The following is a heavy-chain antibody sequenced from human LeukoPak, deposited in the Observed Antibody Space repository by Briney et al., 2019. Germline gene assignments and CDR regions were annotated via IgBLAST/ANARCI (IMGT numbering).Heavy chain of an antibody. CDR3: AKDTNPYHYYGSGSYYDY. D-gene: IGHD3-10*01. V-gene: IGHV3-43*01. CDR2: ISWDGGST. Sequence: GGSLRLSCAASGFTFDDYTMHWVRHAPGKGLEWVSLISWDGGSTYYADSVKGRFTISRDNSKNSLYLQMNSLRTEDTALYYCAKDTNPYHYYGSGSYYDYWGRGTLVTVSS. CDR1: GFTFDDYT. J-gene: IGHJ4*02.